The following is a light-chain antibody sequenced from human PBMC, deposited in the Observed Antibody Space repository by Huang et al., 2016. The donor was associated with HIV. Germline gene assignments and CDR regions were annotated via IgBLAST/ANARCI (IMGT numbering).Light chain of an antibody. V-gene: IGKV1-6*01. CDR3: LQNYNYPYT. Sequence: AIQMTQSPSSLSASVGDRVTITCRASQGIPNDLGWYQQKPGKAPRLLIYSASKLQTGVPSMFSGGGSGTHFTLTITSLQPEDFATYYCLQNYNYPYTFGQGTKLEIK. J-gene: IGKJ2*01. CDR2: SAS. CDR1: QGIPND.